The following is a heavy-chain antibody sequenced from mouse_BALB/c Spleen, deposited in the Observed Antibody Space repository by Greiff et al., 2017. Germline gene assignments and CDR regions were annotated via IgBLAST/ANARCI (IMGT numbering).Heavy chain of an antibody. J-gene: IGHJ2*01. V-gene: IGHV1-7*01. Sequence: QVQLQQSGAELAKPGASVKMSCKASGYTFTSYWMHWVKQRPGQGLEWIGYINPSTGYTEYNQKFKDKATLTADKSSSTAYMQLSSLTSEDSAVYYSATATYDFDYWGQGTTLTVSS. CDR1: GYTFTSYW. CDR3: ATATYDFDY. D-gene: IGHD2-10*02. CDR2: INPSTGYT.